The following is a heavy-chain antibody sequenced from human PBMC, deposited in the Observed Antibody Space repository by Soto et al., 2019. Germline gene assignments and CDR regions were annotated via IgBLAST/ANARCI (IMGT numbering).Heavy chain of an antibody. D-gene: IGHD2-2*01. V-gene: IGHV1-18*01. CDR3: AREGYCSSTRCARTKSWFDP. CDR2: ISAYNGNT. Sequence: QVQLVQSGTEVKKPGASVKVSCKASGYTFINYGISWVRQAPGQGLEWMGWISAYNGNTHYAQKLQGRVTMTTDTSTSTAYMELRSLRSDDTAVYYCAREGYCSSTRCARTKSWFDPWGLGTLVTFSS. CDR1: GYTFINYG. J-gene: IGHJ5*02.